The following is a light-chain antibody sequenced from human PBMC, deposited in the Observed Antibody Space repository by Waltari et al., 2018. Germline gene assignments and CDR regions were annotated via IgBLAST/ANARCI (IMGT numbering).Light chain of an antibody. CDR1: SSDVGNYNL. CDR2: DDN. V-gene: IGLV2-23*01. CDR3: CSYAGSYTWV. J-gene: IGLJ3*02. Sequence: QSALTQPASVSGSPGQSITISCTGTSSDVGNYNLVSWYQQYPGKAPKVMIYDDNRRPSGVSDRFSGSKSGNTASLTISGVQAVDEADYYCCSYAGSYTWVFGGGTKLTVL.